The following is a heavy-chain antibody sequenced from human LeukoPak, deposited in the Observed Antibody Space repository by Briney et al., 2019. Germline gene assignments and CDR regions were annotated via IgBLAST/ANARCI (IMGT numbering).Heavy chain of an antibody. V-gene: IGHV4-34*01. D-gene: IGHD3-22*01. CDR2: INHSGST. Sequence: SETLSLTCAVYGGSFSGYYWSWIRQPPGKGLEWIGEINHSGSTNYNPSLKSRVIISVDTSKNQFSLKLSSVTAADTAVYYCARRNYDSSGYYYPDYWGQGTLVTVSS. CDR3: ARRNYDSSGYYYPDY. J-gene: IGHJ4*02. CDR1: GGSFSGYY.